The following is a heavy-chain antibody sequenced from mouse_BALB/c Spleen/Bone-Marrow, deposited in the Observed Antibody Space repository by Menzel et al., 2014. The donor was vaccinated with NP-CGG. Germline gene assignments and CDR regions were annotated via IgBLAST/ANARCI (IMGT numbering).Heavy chain of an antibody. Sequence: VQLQESGAELMKPGASVQISCKATGYTFSNYWIDWVKQRPGHGLEWIGEILPGSGTANYNEKFKGKAKFTADTSSNTAYMQLSSLTSEDSALYDCARASVVPYYFDFWGQGTTLAVAS. V-gene: IGHV1-9*01. J-gene: IGHJ2*01. D-gene: IGHD1-1*01. CDR3: ARASVVPYYFDF. CDR2: ILPGSGTA. CDR1: GYTFSNYW.